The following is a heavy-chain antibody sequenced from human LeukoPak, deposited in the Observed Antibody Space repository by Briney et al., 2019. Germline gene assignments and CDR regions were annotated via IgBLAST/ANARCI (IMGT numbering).Heavy chain of an antibody. CDR2: INRGGST. J-gene: IGHJ5*02. V-gene: IGHV4-34*01. CDR3: ARERASNNYNNWFDP. CDR1: GDSFSDFY. D-gene: IGHD4-11*01. Sequence: SKTLSLTCAVYGDSFSDFYWSWIRQPPGKGLEWIGEINRGGSTNYNPSLKSRVTISLDTSVNQFFLRLSPVTAADAGVYYCARERASNNYNNWFDPWGQGTLVTVSS.